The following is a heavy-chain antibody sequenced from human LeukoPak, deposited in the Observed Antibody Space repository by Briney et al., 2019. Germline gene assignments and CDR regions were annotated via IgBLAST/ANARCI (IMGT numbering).Heavy chain of an antibody. Sequence: SETLSLTCAVYGGSFSGYYWSWIRQPPGKGLEWIGEINHSGSTNYNPSLKSRVTISVDTSKNQFSLKLSSVTAADTAVYYCARGRGSSWSNWFDPWGQGTLVTVSS. CDR1: GGSFSGYY. J-gene: IGHJ5*02. CDR3: ARGRGSSWSNWFDP. CDR2: INHSGST. D-gene: IGHD6-13*01. V-gene: IGHV4-34*01.